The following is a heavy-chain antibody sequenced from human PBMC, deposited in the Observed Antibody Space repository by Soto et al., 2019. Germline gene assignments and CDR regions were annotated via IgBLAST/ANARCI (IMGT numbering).Heavy chain of an antibody. CDR3: ARGQEGIVATH. CDR1: GGSLTGYY. Sequence: QVQLQQWGAGLLKPSETLSLTCTVNGGSLTGYYWSWIRQPPGKGLEWIGEVKDGGSTNYSPSLRGRAPISAGTSKNHFSLRLNSVTAADTAVYFCARGQEGIVATHWDQGVLVTVSS. CDR2: VKDGGST. J-gene: IGHJ4*02. D-gene: IGHD5-12*01. V-gene: IGHV4-34*01.